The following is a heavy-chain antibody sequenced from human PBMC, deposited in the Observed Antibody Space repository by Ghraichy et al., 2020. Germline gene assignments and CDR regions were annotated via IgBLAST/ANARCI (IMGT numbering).Heavy chain of an antibody. CDR1: GGTFSSYA. CDR3: ARDGGRGSRLGELSSH. V-gene: IGHV1-69*06. CDR2: IIPIFGTA. J-gene: IGHJ4*02. Sequence: SVKVSCKASGGTFSSYAISWVRQAPGQGLEWMGGIIPIFGTANYAQKFQGRVTITADKSTSTAYMELSSLRSEDTAVYYCARDGGRGSRLGELSSHWGQGTLVTVSS. D-gene: IGHD3-16*02.